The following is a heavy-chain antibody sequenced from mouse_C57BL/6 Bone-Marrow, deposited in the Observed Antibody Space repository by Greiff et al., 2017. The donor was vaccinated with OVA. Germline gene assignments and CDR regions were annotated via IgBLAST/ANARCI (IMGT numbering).Heavy chain of an antibody. D-gene: IGHD2-4*01. CDR3: VRDDDYDKGFAY. V-gene: IGHV10-3*01. CDR2: IRSKSSNYAT. J-gene: IGHJ3*01. CDR1: GFTFNTYA. Sequence: EVMLVESGGGLVQPKGSLKLSCAASGFTFNTYAMHWVRQAPGKGLEWVARIRSKSSNYATYYADSVKDRFTISRDDSQSMLYLQMSNLKTEDAAVYYCVRDDDYDKGFAYWGQGTLVTVSA.